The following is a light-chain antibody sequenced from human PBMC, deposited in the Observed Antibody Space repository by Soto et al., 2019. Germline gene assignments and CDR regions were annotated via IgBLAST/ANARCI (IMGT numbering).Light chain of an antibody. CDR3: ETWDSNTRV. CDR2: LEGSGSY. CDR1: SGHSGYI. Sequence: QPVLTQSSSASASLESSVKLTCTLSSGHSGYIIAWHQQQPGKAPRYLMKLEGSGSYNKGSGVPDRFSGSSSGADRYLTISNLQFEDEADYYCETWDSNTRVFGGGTKLTVL. J-gene: IGLJ3*02. V-gene: IGLV4-60*02.